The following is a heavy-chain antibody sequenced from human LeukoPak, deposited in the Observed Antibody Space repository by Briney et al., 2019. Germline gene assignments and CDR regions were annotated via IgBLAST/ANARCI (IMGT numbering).Heavy chain of an antibody. CDR2: ISYDGSNK. Sequence: PGGSLRLSCAASGFTFSSYGMHWVRQAPGKGLEWVAVISYDGSNKYYADSVKGRFTISRDNSKNTLYLQMNSLRAEDTAVYYCAKGQYYDILTGYPSDYWGQGTLVTVSS. J-gene: IGHJ4*02. V-gene: IGHV3-30*18. CDR3: AKGQYYDILTGYPSDY. CDR1: GFTFSSYG. D-gene: IGHD3-9*01.